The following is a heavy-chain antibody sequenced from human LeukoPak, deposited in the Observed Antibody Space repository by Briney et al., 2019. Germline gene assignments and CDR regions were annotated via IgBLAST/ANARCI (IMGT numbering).Heavy chain of an antibody. CDR2: ISYDGSNK. D-gene: IGHD6-19*01. Sequence: GRSLRLSCAASGFTFSSYAMHWVRQAPGKGLEWVAVISYDGSNKYYADSVKGRFTISRDNSKNTLHLQMNSLRAEDTAVYYCARGRLWYSSGWPIFDYWGQGTLVTVSS. J-gene: IGHJ4*02. V-gene: IGHV3-30*04. CDR1: GFTFSSYA. CDR3: ARGRLWYSSGWPIFDY.